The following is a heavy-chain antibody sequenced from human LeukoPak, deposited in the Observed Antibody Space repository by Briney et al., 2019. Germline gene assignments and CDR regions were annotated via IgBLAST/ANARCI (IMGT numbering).Heavy chain of an antibody. CDR1: GGSISTYY. CDR2: IYYIGST. CDR3: AREGCRRCRDTAMVRLYGMDV. Sequence: SETLSLTCNVSGGSISTYYWSWIRQSPGKGLEWIGNIYYIGSTNYNPSLQSRVTMSVDTSKNQFSLNLSSVTAADTAVYYCAREGCRRCRDTAMVRLYGMDVWGQGTTVTVSS. J-gene: IGHJ6*02. D-gene: IGHD5-18*01. V-gene: IGHV4-59*01.